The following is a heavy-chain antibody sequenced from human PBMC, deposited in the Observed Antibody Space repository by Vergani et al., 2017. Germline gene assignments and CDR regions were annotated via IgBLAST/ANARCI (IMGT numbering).Heavy chain of an antibody. D-gene: IGHD1-7*01. CDR1: GGSFSGYY. J-gene: IGHJ1*01. CDR2: INHSGST. V-gene: IGHV4-34*01. Sequence: QVQLQQWGAGLLKPSETLSLTCAVYGGSFSGYYWSWIRQPPGKGLEWIGEINHSGSTYYNPSLKSRVTISVDRSKNQFSLKLSSVTAADTAVYYCVELLSYPHWGQGTLVTVSS. CDR3: VELLSYPH.